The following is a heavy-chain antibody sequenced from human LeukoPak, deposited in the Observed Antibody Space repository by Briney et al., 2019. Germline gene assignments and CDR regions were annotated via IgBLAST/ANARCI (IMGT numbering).Heavy chain of an antibody. V-gene: IGHV3-23*01. Sequence: GGSLRLSCAASGFTFSNYAMIWVRQAPGKGLQWVSVISAGGVSLFSGSGSATYYADSVEGRFTISRDNSKNTLYLQMNSLRADDTAVYYCAKMSGVVWFGELRLPFDPWGQGTLVTVSS. CDR3: AKMSGVVWFGELRLPFDP. CDR2: ISAGGVSLFSGSGSAT. J-gene: IGHJ5*02. D-gene: IGHD3-10*01. CDR1: GFTFSNYA.